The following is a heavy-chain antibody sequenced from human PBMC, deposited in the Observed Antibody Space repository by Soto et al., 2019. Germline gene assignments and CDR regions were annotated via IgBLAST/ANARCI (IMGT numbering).Heavy chain of an antibody. CDR2: ISSSSSTI. D-gene: IGHD3-10*01. CDR3: ARALLLWFGEYGMDV. CDR1: GFTFSSYS. Sequence: EVQLVESGGGLVQPGGSLRLSCAASGFTFSSYSMNWVRQAPGKGLEWVSYISSSSSTIYYADSVKGRFTISRDNAKNSLYLQMNSLRDEDTAVYYCARALLLWFGEYGMDVWGQGTTVTVSS. V-gene: IGHV3-48*02. J-gene: IGHJ6*02.